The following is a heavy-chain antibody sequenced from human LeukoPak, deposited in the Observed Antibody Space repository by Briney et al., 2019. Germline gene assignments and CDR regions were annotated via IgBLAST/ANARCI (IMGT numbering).Heavy chain of an antibody. J-gene: IGHJ6*02. D-gene: IGHD3-10*01. Sequence: SQTLSLTCTVSGGSISSDGYYWSWIRQPPGKGLEWIGYIYHSGSTYYNPSLKSRVTISVDRSKNQFSLKLSSVTAADTAVYYCASSAMIRGASPTYYFYGMDVWGQGTTVTVSS. CDR3: ASSAMIRGASPTYYFYGMDV. V-gene: IGHV4-30-2*01. CDR2: IYHSGST. CDR1: GGSISSDGYY.